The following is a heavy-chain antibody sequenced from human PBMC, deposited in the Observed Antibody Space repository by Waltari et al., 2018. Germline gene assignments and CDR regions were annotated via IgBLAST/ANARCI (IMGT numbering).Heavy chain of an antibody. CDR3: AREYMAFDI. D-gene: IGHD1-1*01. CDR1: GFTFSSYA. Sequence: VQVVESGGGVVQPGRSLRLSCAASGFTFSSYAMHWVRQAPGKGLEWWAVISYDGSNKYYADSVKGRFTISRDNSKNTLYLQMNSLRAEDTAVYYCAREYMAFDIWGQGTMVTVSS. J-gene: IGHJ3*02. V-gene: IGHV3-30*01. CDR2: ISYDGSNK.